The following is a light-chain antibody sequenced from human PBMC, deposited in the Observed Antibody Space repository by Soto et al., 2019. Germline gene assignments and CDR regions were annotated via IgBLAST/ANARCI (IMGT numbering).Light chain of an antibody. Sequence: DIVMTQSPDSLAVSLGERATIHCKSSQSVFYSSNNKNYLVWYQQRPGQPPKPLIYWASTRESGVPDRFSGSGSGTDFTLTISSLQAEDVAVYYCHQYYSTPSTFGQGTKLEIK. V-gene: IGKV4-1*01. CDR3: HQYYSTPST. CDR1: QSVFYSSNNKNY. CDR2: WAS. J-gene: IGKJ2*01.